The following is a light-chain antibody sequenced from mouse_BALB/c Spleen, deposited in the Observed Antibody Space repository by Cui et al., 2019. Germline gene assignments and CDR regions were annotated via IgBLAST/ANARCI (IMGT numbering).Light chain of an antibody. CDR3: QQYNSYPYT. J-gene: IGKJ2*01. Sequence: DIVMTQSQKFMYRLVGDRVSVPCKASRNVGTNVAWYQQKPGQAPKALIYSASYRYSGVPDRFTGSGSGTDFTLTISNVQSEDLAEYFCQQYNSYPYTFGGGTKLEIK. CDR1: RNVGTN. CDR2: SAS. V-gene: IGKV6-15*01.